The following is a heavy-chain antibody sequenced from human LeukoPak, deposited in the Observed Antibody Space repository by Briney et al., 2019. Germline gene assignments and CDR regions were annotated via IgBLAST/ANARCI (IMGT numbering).Heavy chain of an antibody. J-gene: IGHJ4*02. D-gene: IGHD5-24*01. Sequence: GGCLRLSCAASGVTFSGYAMSWGRGGPGGGVGWVSGVSSSGEGPYYADSVKGRFTISRDNSKNTLYLEINSLRAEDTAIYYCANKSRDGYNPFDYLGQGTLVTVSS. V-gene: IGHV3-23*01. CDR1: GVTFSGYA. CDR2: VSSSGEGP. CDR3: ANKSRDGYNPFDY.